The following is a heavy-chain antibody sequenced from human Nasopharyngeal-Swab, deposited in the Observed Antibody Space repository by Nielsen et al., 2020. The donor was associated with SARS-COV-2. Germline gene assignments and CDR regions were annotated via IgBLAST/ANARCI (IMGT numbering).Heavy chain of an antibody. V-gene: IGHV3-11*01. CDR3: AILPLLWFGEGDDYYYGMDV. Sequence: GESLKISCAASGFTFSDYYMSWIRQAPGKGLEWVSYISSSGSTIYYADSVKGRFTISRDNAKNSLYLQMNSLRAEDTAVYYCAILPLLWFGEGDDYYYGMDVWGQGTTVTVSS. J-gene: IGHJ6*02. CDR1: GFTFSDYY. D-gene: IGHD3-10*01. CDR2: ISSSGSTI.